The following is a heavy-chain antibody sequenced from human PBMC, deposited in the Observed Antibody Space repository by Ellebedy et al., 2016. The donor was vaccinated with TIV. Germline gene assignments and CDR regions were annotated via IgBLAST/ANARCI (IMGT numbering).Heavy chain of an antibody. CDR1: GFTFSNYG. D-gene: IGHD4-17*01. CDR3: ARAASHGDYQGFDY. CDR2: IWFDERQI. J-gene: IGHJ4*02. Sequence: GESLKISXAASGFTFSNYGMHWVRQAPGKGLEWVAFIWFDERQIDYADSVKGRFTISRDNSKNTLYLQMNSLRAEDTAVYYCARAASHGDYQGFDYWGQGTLVTVSS. V-gene: IGHV3-33*08.